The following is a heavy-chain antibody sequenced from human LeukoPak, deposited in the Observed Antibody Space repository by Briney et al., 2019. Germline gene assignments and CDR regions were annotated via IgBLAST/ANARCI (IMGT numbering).Heavy chain of an antibody. CDR2: IKQDGSEK. V-gene: IGHV3-7*01. J-gene: IGHJ4*02. D-gene: IGHD4-4*01. CDR3: AREDYRVFDY. Sequence: GGSLRLSCAASGFTFSSYWVSWVRQAPGKGLEWVANIKQDGSEKYYVDSVKGRFTISRDNAKNSLYLQMNSLRAEDTAVYYCAREDYRVFDYWGQGTLVTFAS. CDR1: GFTFSSYW.